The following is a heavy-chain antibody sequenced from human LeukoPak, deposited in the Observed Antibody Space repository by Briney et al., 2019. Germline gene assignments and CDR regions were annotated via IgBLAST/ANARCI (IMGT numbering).Heavy chain of an antibody. CDR3: AREDYGDRFDY. CDR2: IYYSGGT. CDR1: GGSISSDDYY. Sequence: SETLSLTCTVSGGSISSDDYYWSWIRQPPGKGLEWIGYIYYSGGTYYNPSLKSRVTISVDTSKNQFSLKLNSVTAADTAVYYCAREDYGDRFDYWGQGTLVTVSS. V-gene: IGHV4-30-4*01. J-gene: IGHJ4*02. D-gene: IGHD4-17*01.